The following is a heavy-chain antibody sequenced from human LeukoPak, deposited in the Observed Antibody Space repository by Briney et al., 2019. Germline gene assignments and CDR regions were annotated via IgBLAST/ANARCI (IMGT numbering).Heavy chain of an antibody. Sequence: GGSLRRSCAASGFTVRRNYMSWVRQAPGKGLEWVSVIYSGGSTYYADSVKGRFTISRDNSKNTLYLQMNSLRAEDTAVYYCARDLPFDPWGQGTLVTVSS. CDR1: GFTVRRNY. D-gene: IGHD5/OR15-5a*01. CDR2: IYSGGST. V-gene: IGHV3-66*02. J-gene: IGHJ5*02. CDR3: ARDLPFDP.